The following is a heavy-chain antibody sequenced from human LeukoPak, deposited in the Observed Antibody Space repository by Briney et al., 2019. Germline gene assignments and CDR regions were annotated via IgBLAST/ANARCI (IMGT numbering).Heavy chain of an antibody. D-gene: IGHD5-24*01. V-gene: IGHV1-2*02. Sequence: ASVKVSCKASGYTFTGYYMHWVRQAPGQGLEWMGWINPNSGGTNYAQKFQGRVTMTRDTSISTAYMELSRLRSDDTAVYYCAGDRGRDGYIFDYWGQGTLVTVSS. CDR1: GYTFTGYY. CDR2: INPNSGGT. J-gene: IGHJ4*02. CDR3: AGDRGRDGYIFDY.